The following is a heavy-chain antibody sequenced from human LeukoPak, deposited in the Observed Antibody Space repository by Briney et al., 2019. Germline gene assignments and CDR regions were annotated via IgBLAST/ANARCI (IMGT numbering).Heavy chain of an antibody. V-gene: IGHV5-51*01. J-gene: IGHJ4*02. CDR2: IYPGDSDI. CDR1: GYSFTSYW. Sequence: GESLKISCKGSGYSFTSYWIGXXRQMPGKXXXXMGIIYPGDSDIRYSPSFQGQVTISADKSISTAYLQWSSLKASGTAMYYCARQFGGNSEFDYWGQGTLVTVSS. D-gene: IGHD4-23*01. CDR3: ARQFGGNSEFDY.